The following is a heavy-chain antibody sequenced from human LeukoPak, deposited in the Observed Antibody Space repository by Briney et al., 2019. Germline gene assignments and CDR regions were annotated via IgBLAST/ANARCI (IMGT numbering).Heavy chain of an antibody. V-gene: IGHV3-74*01. CDR1: GFTFSSYW. CDR2: INSDGSST. CDR3: ARGVNCSGGSCYGGWFDP. Sequence: PGGSLRLSCAASGFTFSSYWMHWVRHAPGKGLVWVSRINSDGSSTSYADSVKGRFTISRDNAKNTLYLQMNSLRAEDTAVYYCARGVNCSGGSCYGGWFDPWGQGTLVTVSS. J-gene: IGHJ5*02. D-gene: IGHD2-15*01.